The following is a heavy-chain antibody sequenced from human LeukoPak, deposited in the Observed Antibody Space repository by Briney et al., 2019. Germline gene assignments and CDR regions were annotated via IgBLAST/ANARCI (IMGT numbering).Heavy chain of an antibody. V-gene: IGHV3-23*01. CDR1: GFTFSSYA. Sequence: GGSLRLSCAASGFTFSSYAMSWVRQAPGKGLEWVSAISGSGGSTYYADSVKGRFTISRDNSKNTLYLQMNSLRAEDTAVYYCAKDGSGWFRPEYLQHWGQGTVVTVSS. CDR3: AKDGSGWFRPEYLQH. J-gene: IGHJ1*01. CDR2: ISGSGGST. D-gene: IGHD6-19*01.